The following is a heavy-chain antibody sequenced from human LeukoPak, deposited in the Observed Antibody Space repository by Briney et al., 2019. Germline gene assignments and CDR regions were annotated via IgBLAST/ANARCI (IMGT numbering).Heavy chain of an antibody. CDR1: GFTFSNYW. V-gene: IGHV3-7*01. Sequence: GGSLRLSCTASGFTFSNYWMTWVRQAPGKGLEWVANIRKDGSEKYYVDSVKGRFTVSRDNAKNSLFLQMNSLRAEDTAVYYCAREESRLAAAGSPAGYWGQGTLVTVSS. D-gene: IGHD6-13*01. J-gene: IGHJ4*02. CDR3: AREESRLAAAGSPAGY. CDR2: IRKDGSEK.